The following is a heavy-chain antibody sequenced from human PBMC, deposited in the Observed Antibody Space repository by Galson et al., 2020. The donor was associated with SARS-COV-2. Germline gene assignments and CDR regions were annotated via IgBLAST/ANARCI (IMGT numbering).Heavy chain of an antibody. V-gene: IGHV1-46*01. CDR2: ISPIGSNT. CDR3: ARDVHLDYFDY. D-gene: IGHD1-1*01. J-gene: IGHJ4*02. Sequence: ASVKVSCKTSGYTFTNHFMHWVRQDPGQGLEWMGIISPIGSNTSYAQKFQGRVTMTTDTSTGTVFMELRSLRSDDSANYYCARDVHLDYFDYWGEGTLVTVSS. CDR1: GYTFTNHF.